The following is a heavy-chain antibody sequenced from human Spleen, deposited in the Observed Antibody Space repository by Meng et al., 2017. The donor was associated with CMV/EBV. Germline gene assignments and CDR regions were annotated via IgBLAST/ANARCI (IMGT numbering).Heavy chain of an antibody. J-gene: IGHJ5*02. D-gene: IGHD3-22*01. CDR1: GYTFTSYD. CDR2: MNPNSGNT. V-gene: IGHV1-8*03. CDR3: ARGAYYDSSGYYYH. Sequence: SGYTFTSYDINWVRQATGQGLEWMGWMNPNSGNTGYAEKFQGRVTITRNTSISTAYMELSSLRSEDTAVYYCARGAYYDSSGYYYHWGQGTLVTVSS.